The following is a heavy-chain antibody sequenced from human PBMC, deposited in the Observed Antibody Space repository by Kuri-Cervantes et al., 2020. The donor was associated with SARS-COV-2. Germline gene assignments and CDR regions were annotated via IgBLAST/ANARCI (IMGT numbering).Heavy chain of an antibody. J-gene: IGHJ3*02. CDR2: INPNSGGT. CDR1: GYTFTGYY. D-gene: IGHD6-19*01. V-gene: IGHV1-2*02. Sequence: ASVKVSCKASGYTFTGYYMHWVRQAPGQGLEWMGWINPNSGGTNYAQKLQGRVTMTTDTSTSTAYMELRSLRSDDTAVYYCARVIIAVAGTDAFDIWGQGTMVTVSS. CDR3: ARVIIAVAGTDAFDI.